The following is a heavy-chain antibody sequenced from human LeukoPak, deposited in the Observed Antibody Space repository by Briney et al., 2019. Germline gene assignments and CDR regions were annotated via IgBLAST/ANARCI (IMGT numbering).Heavy chain of an antibody. CDR1: GGSISSGDYY. V-gene: IGHV4-30-4*08. Sequence: SQTLSLTCTVSGGSISSGDYYWSWIRQPPGKGLEWIGYIYYSGSTYYNPSLKSRVTISVDTSKNQFSLKLSSVTAADTAVYYCAGTIFGVVIISRGGYMDVWGKGITVTVSS. J-gene: IGHJ6*03. D-gene: IGHD3-3*01. CDR3: AGTIFGVVIISRGGYMDV. CDR2: IYYSGST.